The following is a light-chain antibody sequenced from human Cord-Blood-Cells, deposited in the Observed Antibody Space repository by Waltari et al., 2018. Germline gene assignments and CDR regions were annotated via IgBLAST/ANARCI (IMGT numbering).Light chain of an antibody. Sequence: SYVLTQPPSVSVAPGKTARITCGGNNIGSKSVHWYQQKPGQPPVVFIYYASDRPSGIPERFSGSNSGNTATLTISRVEAGDEADYYCQVWDSSSDHWVFGGGTKLTVL. CDR1: NIGSKS. V-gene: IGLV3-21*04. CDR2: YAS. J-gene: IGLJ3*02. CDR3: QVWDSSSDHWV.